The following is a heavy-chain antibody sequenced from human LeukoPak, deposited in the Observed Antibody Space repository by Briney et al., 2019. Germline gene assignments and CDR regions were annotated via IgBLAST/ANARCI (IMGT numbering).Heavy chain of an antibody. J-gene: IGHJ5*02. CDR3: ARDWRGAGRRRVDTAMVTVGWFDP. CDR2: IYYSGST. Sequence: SETLSLTCTVSGGSISSSSYYWGWIRQPPGKGLEWIGSIYYSGSTYSNPSLNSRVTISVDTSKNPFSLKLSSVTAADTAVYYCARDWRGAGRRRVDTAMVTVGWFDPWGQGTLVTVSS. D-gene: IGHD5-18*01. CDR1: GGSISSSSYY. V-gene: IGHV4-39*07.